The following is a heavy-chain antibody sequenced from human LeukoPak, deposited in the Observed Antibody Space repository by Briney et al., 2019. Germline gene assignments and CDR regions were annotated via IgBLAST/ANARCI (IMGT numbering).Heavy chain of an antibody. V-gene: IGHV3-48*02. D-gene: IGHD3-22*01. CDR2: ISSTSSTI. CDR3: ARAAPYYYDSSGYSAFDS. CDR1: GFTFRSYS. Sequence: GGSLRLSCAASGFTFRSYSMHWVRQAQGKGLEWVSYISSTSSTIYYADSMKGRFTISRDNAKNSLYLQMNSLRDEDTAVYYCARAAPYYYDSSGYSAFDSWGQGTMVTVSA. J-gene: IGHJ3*02.